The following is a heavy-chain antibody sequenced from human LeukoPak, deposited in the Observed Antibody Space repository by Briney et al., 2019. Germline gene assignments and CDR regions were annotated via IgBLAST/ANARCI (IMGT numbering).Heavy chain of an antibody. CDR3: AKDPLRGDYGGNYFDY. CDR1: GFTFSSYA. V-gene: IGHV3-23*01. D-gene: IGHD4-23*01. J-gene: IGHJ4*02. CDR2: ISGSGGST. Sequence: PGGSLRLSCAASGFTFSSYAMSWVRQAPGKGLEWVSAISGSGGSTYYADSVKGRFTISRDNSKNTLYLQMNSPRAEDTAVYYCAKDPLRGDYGGNYFDYWGQGTLVTVSS.